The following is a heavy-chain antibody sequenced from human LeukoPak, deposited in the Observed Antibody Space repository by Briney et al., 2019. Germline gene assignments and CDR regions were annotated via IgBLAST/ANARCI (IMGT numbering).Heavy chain of an antibody. CDR2: INSDGSST. J-gene: IGHJ4*02. V-gene: IGHV3-74*01. D-gene: IGHD4-11*01. CDR3: ARVASNYDFDC. CDR1: GFTFSNYW. Sequence: GGSLRLSCEASGFTFSNYWMHWVRQAPGKGLVWVSRINSDGSSTTYADSVKGRFTISRDNAKNSLYRQMNSLRAEDTALYYCARVASNYDFDCWGQGTLVTVSS.